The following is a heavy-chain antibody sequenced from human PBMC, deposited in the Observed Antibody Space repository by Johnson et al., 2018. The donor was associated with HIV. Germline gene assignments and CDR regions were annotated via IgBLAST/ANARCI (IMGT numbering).Heavy chain of an antibody. J-gene: IGHJ3*02. CDR1: YW. Sequence: YWLYWVRQAPGKGLVWLPRINSDGSSTSYADSVKGRFTISRDNAKNTLYLQMNSLRAEDTAVYYCAKVTLGIGAFDIWGQGTMVTVSS. CDR2: INSDGSST. D-gene: IGHD7-27*01. V-gene: IGHV3-74*01. CDR3: AKVTLGIGAFDI.